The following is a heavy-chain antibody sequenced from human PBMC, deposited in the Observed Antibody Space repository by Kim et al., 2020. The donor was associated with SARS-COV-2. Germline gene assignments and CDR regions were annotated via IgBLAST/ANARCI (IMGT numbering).Heavy chain of an antibody. D-gene: IGHD3-9*01. CDR3: ARLQYFDWHHWFDP. V-gene: IGHV5-51*01. Sequence: SPSFQGQVTISADKSISTAYLQWSSLKASDTAMYYCARLQYFDWHHWFDPWGQGTLVTVSS. J-gene: IGHJ5*02.